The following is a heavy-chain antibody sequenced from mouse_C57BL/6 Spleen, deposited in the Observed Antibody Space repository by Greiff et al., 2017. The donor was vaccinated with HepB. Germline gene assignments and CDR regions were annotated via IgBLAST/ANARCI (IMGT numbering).Heavy chain of an antibody. CDR2: IYPGSGNT. J-gene: IGHJ1*03. CDR3: ARGGGIITTVVEGYFDV. D-gene: IGHD1-1*01. CDR1: GYTFTDYY. Sequence: QVQLKQSGAELVRPGASVKLSCKASGYTFTDYYINWVKQRPGQGLEWIARIYPGSGNTYYNEKFKGKATLTAEKSSSTAYMQISSLTSEDSAVYFCARGGGIITTVVEGYFDVWGTGTTVTVSS. V-gene: IGHV1-76*01.